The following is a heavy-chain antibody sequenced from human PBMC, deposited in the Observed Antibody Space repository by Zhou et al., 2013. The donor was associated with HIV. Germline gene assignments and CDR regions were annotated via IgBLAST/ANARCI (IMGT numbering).Heavy chain of an antibody. CDR1: GGTFSSHA. D-gene: IGHD3-22*01. V-gene: IGHV1-2*02. CDR3: ARGPYMDYYDSPSYYSYMDV. J-gene: IGHJ6*03. CDR2: INPNSGDT. Sequence: QVKLVQSGAEVKKPGSSVKVSCSASGGTFSSHAITWVRQAPGQGLEWLGWINPNSGDTKYTQKLQGRVTMTTDTSITTAYMELSRLRSDDTAVYYCARGPYMDYYDSPSYYSYMDVWGNGTTVTVSS.